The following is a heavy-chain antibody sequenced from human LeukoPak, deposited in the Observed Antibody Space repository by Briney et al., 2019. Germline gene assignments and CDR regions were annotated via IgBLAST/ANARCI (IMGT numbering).Heavy chain of an antibody. D-gene: IGHD3-3*01. CDR2: INYSGNT. Sequence: PSPTLSFTCTVTAGSISSYYWRCFPQPPGKGLAWIGDINYSGNTKYNPSLKSRVTMSIDTSKNQFSLKLSSVTAADTATYYCARGGFGVVVEEAFDFWGQGTMVTVSS. CDR1: AGSISSYY. J-gene: IGHJ3*01. V-gene: IGHV4-59*01. CDR3: ARGGFGVVVEEAFDF.